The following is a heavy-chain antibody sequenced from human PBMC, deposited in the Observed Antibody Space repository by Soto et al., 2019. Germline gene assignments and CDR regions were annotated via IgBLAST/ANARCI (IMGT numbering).Heavy chain of an antibody. V-gene: IGHV3-74*01. CDR1: GFTFSTYW. J-gene: IGHJ3*02. Sequence: EVQLVESGGGLVQPGGSLRLSCAASGFTFSTYWMHWVRQAPGKGLVWVSRIKSDGSSTSYADSVKGRFTISRDNAKNTLYLKMSSLRAEDTAVYFCARERNSVWSNDAFDIWGQGTMVTVSS. CDR2: IKSDGSST. CDR3: ARERNSVWSNDAFDI. D-gene: IGHD6-19*01.